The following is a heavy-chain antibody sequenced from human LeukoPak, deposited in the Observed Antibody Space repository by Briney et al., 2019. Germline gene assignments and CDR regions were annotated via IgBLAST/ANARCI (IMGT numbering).Heavy chain of an antibody. CDR2: IYYSGIT. D-gene: IGHD3-3*01. CDR1: GGSISNSNSF. Sequence: KPSETLSLTCTVSGGSISNSNSFWAWIRQPPGKGLEWIGTIYYSGITHYSPSLKSRVTISVDTSKNQFSLKLSSVTAADTAEYYCARGHGVVTYFDYWGQGTLVTVSS. CDR3: ARGHGVVTYFDY. J-gene: IGHJ4*02. V-gene: IGHV4-39*07.